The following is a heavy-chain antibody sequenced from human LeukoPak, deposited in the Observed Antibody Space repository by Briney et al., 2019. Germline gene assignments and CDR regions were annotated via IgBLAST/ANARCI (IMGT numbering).Heavy chain of an antibody. CDR2: IYISGTT. V-gene: IGHV4-4*07. CDR3: ARDEAGSGYIDY. J-gene: IGHJ4*01. D-gene: IGHD3-22*01. CDR1: GGSISSYY. Sequence: ETLSLTCTVSGGSISSYYWSWVRQPPGKGLEWIGRIYISGTTNYNSSLKSRVSESLDTSKNQLSLKLSSVTAADTAVYYCARDEAGSGYIDYWGQGTLVTVSS.